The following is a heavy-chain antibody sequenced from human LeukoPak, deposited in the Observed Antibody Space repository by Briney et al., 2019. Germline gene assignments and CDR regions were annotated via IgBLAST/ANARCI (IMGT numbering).Heavy chain of an antibody. J-gene: IGHJ6*03. CDR1: GFTFDDYA. Sequence: GGSLRLSCAASGFTFDDYAMHWVRQAPGKGLEWVSLISWDGGSTYYADSVKGRFTISRDNSKNSLYLQINSLRAEDTALYYCAKEGSSSNYYYYYMDVWGKGTTVTVSS. V-gene: IGHV3-43D*03. CDR2: ISWDGGST. D-gene: IGHD6-13*01. CDR3: AKEGSSSNYYYYYMDV.